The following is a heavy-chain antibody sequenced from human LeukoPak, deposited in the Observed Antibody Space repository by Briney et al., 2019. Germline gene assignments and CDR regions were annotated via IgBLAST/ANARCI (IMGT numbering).Heavy chain of an antibody. CDR3: ARAYYDSSGYRSGDY. Sequence: ASVKVSCKASGYTFTSYDINWVRQATGQGLEWIGWMNPNSGNTGYAQKFQGRVTMTRNTSISTAYMELSSLRSEDTAVYYCARAYYDSSGYRSGDYWGQGTLVTVSS. D-gene: IGHD3-22*01. CDR1: GYTFTSYD. CDR2: MNPNSGNT. V-gene: IGHV1-8*01. J-gene: IGHJ4*02.